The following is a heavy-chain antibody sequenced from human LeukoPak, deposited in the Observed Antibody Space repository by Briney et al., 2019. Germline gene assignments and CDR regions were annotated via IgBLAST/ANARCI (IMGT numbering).Heavy chain of an antibody. V-gene: IGHV3-7*05. J-gene: IGHJ3*02. CDR3: AREAKVRLLVGARDGFDI. CDR2: IKQDGSEK. Sequence: PGGSLRLSCAASGITFSRSWMSWVRQAPGKGLEWVANIKQDGSEKYYVYSVKGRFTISRDNAKNSLYLQMNSLRAEDTAVYYCAREAKVRLLVGARDGFDIWGQGTMVTVSS. CDR1: GITFSRSW. D-gene: IGHD3-3*01.